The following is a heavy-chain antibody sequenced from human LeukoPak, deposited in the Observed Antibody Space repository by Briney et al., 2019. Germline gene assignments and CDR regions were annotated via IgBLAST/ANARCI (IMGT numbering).Heavy chain of an antibody. V-gene: IGHV3-7*01. Sequence: GGSLRLSCAASGFTFSSYWMSWVRQAPGKGLEWVANIKQDGSEKYYVDSVKGRFTISRDNAKNSLYLQMNSLRAEDTAVYYCARDLRVDIVATIFYWGQGTLVTVSS. CDR1: GFTFSSYW. J-gene: IGHJ4*02. CDR3: ARDLRVDIVATIFY. D-gene: IGHD5-12*01. CDR2: IKQDGSEK.